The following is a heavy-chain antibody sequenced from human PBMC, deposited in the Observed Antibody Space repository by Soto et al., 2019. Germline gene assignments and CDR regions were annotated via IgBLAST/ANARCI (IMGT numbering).Heavy chain of an antibody. CDR2: IIPILGIA. CDR3: ASIYIAAAGDYFDY. J-gene: IGHJ4*02. D-gene: IGHD6-13*01. Sequence: QVQLVQSGAEVKKPGSSVKVSCKASGGTFSSYTISWVRQAPGQGLEWMGRIIPILGIANYAQKFQGRVTXXAXKXXSTAYMELSSLRSEDTAVYYCASIYIAAAGDYFDYWGQGTLVTVSS. V-gene: IGHV1-69*02. CDR1: GGTFSSYT.